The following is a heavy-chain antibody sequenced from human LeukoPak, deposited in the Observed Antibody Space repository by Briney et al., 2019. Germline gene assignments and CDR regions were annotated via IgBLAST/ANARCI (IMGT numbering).Heavy chain of an antibody. CDR3: ARKSASSGYYQFDY. CDR2: IYYSGST. Sequence: SETLSLTCTVCGGSISSYYWSWIRQPPGKGLEWLGYIYYSGSTNYNPSLKSRVTISVDTSKNQFSLKLSSVTAADTAVYYRARKSASSGYYQFDYWGQGTLVTVSS. CDR1: GGSISSYY. V-gene: IGHV4-59*01. D-gene: IGHD3-22*01. J-gene: IGHJ4*02.